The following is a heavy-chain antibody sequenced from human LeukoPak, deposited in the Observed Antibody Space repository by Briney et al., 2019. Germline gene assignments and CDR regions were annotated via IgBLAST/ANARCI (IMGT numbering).Heavy chain of an antibody. D-gene: IGHD3-16*01. CDR3: ARDAGRGGSGGWNFDY. CDR1: GYTFNTYG. CDR2: IIPIFGTA. Sequence: GASVKVSCKASGYTFNTYGITWVRQAPGQGLEWMGGIIPIFGTANYAQKFQGRVTITADKSTSTAYMELSSLRSEDTAVYYCARDAGRGGSGGWNFDYWGQGTLVTVSS. V-gene: IGHV1-69*06. J-gene: IGHJ4*02.